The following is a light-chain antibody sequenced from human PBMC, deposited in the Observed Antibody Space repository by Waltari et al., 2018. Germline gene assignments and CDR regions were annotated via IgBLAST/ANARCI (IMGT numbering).Light chain of an antibody. CDR2: GAS. J-gene: IGKJ1*01. CDR1: QSISSN. Sequence: ELVMTQPPATLSVSPGEGATLSCRASQSISSNLAWYQQKPGQTPRLLLYGASTRAGGVPARFSGSASGTEFTLTISSLQSEDFAVYYCQQYHNWPPWTFGQGTKVEI. V-gene: IGKV3-15*01. CDR3: QQYHNWPPWT.